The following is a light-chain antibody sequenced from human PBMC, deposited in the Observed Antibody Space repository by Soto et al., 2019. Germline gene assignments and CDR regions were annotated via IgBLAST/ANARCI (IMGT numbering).Light chain of an antibody. CDR2: EVS. CDR1: SGDVGGYNY. V-gene: IGLV2-14*01. Sequence: QSALTQPASVSGSPGQSITISCTGTSGDVGGYNYVSWYQQHPGKAPKVMIYEVSNRPSGVSNRFSGSKSGTTASLTISGLQAEDEADYYCSSYTAISTPYVFGTGTKLTVL. CDR3: SSYTAISTPYV. J-gene: IGLJ1*01.